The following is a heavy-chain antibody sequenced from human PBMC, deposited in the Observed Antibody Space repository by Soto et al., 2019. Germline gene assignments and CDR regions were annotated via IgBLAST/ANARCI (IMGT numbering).Heavy chain of an antibody. V-gene: IGHV4-39*02. D-gene: IGHD1-1*01. CDR1: GGSFDITSSY. CDR2: IYYSGST. J-gene: IGHJ4*02. Sequence: SETLSLTCTVSGGSFDITSSYWAWVRQPPGKGLEWIAYIYYSGSTYYNPSLKSRITISVDTSTNQLSLRLSSVTAADTAVYYCATVPIVGTKPYYFDSWGQGTLVTAPQ. CDR3: ATVPIVGTKPYYFDS.